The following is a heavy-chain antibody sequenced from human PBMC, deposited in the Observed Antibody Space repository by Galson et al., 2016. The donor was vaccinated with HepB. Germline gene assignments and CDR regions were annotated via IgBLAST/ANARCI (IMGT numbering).Heavy chain of an antibody. CDR3: AKERLVRRIFDH. CDR1: GVSGTY. Sequence: SLRLSCAASGVSGTYMRWVRQAPGKGLEWVASISTRRTTYYSDSVQGRFTISRDNSNNTLYLQMNGLRAEDTAVYYCAKERLVRRIFDHWGQGTLLTVSS. V-gene: IGHV3-53*01. CDR2: ISTRRTT. D-gene: IGHD1-1*01. J-gene: IGHJ4*02.